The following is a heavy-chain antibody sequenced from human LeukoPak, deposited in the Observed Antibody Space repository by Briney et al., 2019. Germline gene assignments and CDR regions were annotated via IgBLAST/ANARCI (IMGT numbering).Heavy chain of an antibody. V-gene: IGHV1-2*06. J-gene: IGHJ4*02. CDR3: ARGLRYGSGSYSDY. CDR2: INPNSGGT. CDR1: GYTFTGYY. D-gene: IGHD3-10*01. Sequence: GASVKVSCKASGYTFTGYYMHWARQAPGQGLEWMGRINPNSGGTNYAQKFQGSVTMTRDTSISTAYMELSRLRSDDTAVYYCARGLRYGSGSYSDYWGQGTLVTVSS.